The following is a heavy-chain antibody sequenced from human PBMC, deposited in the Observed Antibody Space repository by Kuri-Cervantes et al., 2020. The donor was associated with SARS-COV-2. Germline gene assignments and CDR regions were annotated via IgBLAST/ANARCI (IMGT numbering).Heavy chain of an antibody. CDR2: ISAYNGNT. D-gene: IGHD1-14*01. CDR1: GYTFTSYG. V-gene: IGHV1-18*01. J-gene: IGHJ4*02. CDR3: ATSYAAFLRYPFY. Sequence: ASVKVSCKASGYTFTSYGISWVRQAPGQGLEWMGWISAYNGNTNYAQKLQGRVTMTEDTSTDTAYMELSSLRSEDTAVYYCATSYAAFLRYPFYWGQGTLVTVSS.